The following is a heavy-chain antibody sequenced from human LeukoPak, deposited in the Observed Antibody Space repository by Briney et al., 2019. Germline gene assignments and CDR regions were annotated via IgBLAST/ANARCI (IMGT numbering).Heavy chain of an antibody. V-gene: IGHV3-30-3*01. J-gene: IGHJ5*02. CDR2: ISYDGSNK. Sequence: PGGSLRLSCAASGFTFSSYAMHWVRQAPGKGLEWVAVISYDGSNKYYADSVKGRFTISRDHSKNALYLQMNSLGAEDTAVYYCATDFGDGPWFDPWGQGTLVTVSS. CDR1: GFTFSSYA. CDR3: ATDFGDGPWFDP. D-gene: IGHD2-21*02.